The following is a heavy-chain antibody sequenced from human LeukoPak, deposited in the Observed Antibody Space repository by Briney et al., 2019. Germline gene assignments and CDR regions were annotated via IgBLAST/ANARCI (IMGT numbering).Heavy chain of an antibody. V-gene: IGHV3-30-3*01. D-gene: IGHD6-25*01. J-gene: IGHJ4*02. CDR2: ISYDGSNK. CDR3: ASGGYGAQNYFDY. Sequence: PGGSLRLSCAASGFTFSSYAMHWVRQAPGKGLEWVAVISYDGSNKYYADSVKGRFTISRDNSKNTLYLQMNSLRSDDTAVYYCASGGYGAQNYFDYWGQGTLVTVSS. CDR1: GFTFSSYA.